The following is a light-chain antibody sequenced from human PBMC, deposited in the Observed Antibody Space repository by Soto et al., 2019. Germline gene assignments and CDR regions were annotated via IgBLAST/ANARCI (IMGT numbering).Light chain of an antibody. CDR2: VAS. Sequence: IQMTQSPSSLSASLGDRVTFTCRASQNIASYLSWYQQKPGKAPKLLIYVASTLQSGVPSRFSGSGSGTDFTLTISSLQPEDFATYFCQQSYGIPTFGQGTRLEIK. V-gene: IGKV1-39*01. J-gene: IGKJ5*01. CDR1: QNIASY. CDR3: QQSYGIPT.